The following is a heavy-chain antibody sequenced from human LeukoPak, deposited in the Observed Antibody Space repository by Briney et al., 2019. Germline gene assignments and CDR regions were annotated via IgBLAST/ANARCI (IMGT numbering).Heavy chain of an antibody. CDR3: ARVSGGQLVILNWFDP. Sequence: PGGSLRLSCAASGFTFSSSAMSWVRQAPGKGLEWVSAISNNGGYTYYADSVKGRFTISRDNSKNTLYLQMNSLRAEDTAVYYCARVSGGQLVILNWFDPWGQGTLVTVSS. CDR2: ISNNGGYT. CDR1: GFTFSSSA. V-gene: IGHV3-23*01. J-gene: IGHJ5*02. D-gene: IGHD6-6*01.